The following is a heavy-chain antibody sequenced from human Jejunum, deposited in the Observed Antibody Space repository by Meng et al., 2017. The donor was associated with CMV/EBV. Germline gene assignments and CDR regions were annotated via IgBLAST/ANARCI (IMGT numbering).Heavy chain of an antibody. CDR3: ARVVMAEQQLDY. Sequence: KASGSPVTDYFSHWVRQAPGQGLEWMGWMNPNSGGTRYAQKFQGKVTMTRDTSINMAYMELSGLTSADTAVYYCARVVMAEQQLDYWGQGTLVTVSS. V-gene: IGHV1-2*02. D-gene: IGHD1/OR15-1a*01. J-gene: IGHJ4*02. CDR2: MNPNSGGT. CDR1: GSPVTDYF.